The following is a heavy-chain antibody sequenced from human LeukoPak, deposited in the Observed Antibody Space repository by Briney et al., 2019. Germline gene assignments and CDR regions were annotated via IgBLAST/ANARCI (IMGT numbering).Heavy chain of an antibody. V-gene: IGHV1-18*01. CDR1: GYTFTSYG. CDR2: ISAYNGNT. CDR3: ARGKVDSSGYYPLYYFDY. D-gene: IGHD3-22*01. J-gene: IGHJ4*02. Sequence: GASVKVSCKASGYTFTSYGISWVRQAPGQGLEWMGWISAYNGNTNYAQKLQGRVTMTTDTSTSTAYMELRSLRSDDTAVCYCARGKVDSSGYYPLYYFDYWGQGTLVTVSS.